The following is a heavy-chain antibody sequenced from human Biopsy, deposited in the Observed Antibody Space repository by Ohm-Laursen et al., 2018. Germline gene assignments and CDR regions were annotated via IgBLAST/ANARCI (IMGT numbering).Heavy chain of an antibody. J-gene: IGHJ4*02. CDR3: VRGRAY. Sequence: SLRLSCTASGFTVSTNYVSWIRQAPGRGLEWVSIIYFDGNTYYTDSVKGRFTISRDNSKNALYLQMNSLRPADTAKYYCVRGRAYWGQGTLVTVSS. V-gene: IGHV3-53*01. CDR2: IYFDGNT. CDR1: GFTVSTNY.